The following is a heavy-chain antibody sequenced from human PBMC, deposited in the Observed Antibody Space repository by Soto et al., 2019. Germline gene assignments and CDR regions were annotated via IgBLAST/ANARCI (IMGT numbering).Heavy chain of an antibody. CDR3: ARGGPDYTQILYGMDV. CDR1: GFTFSSYW. Sequence: PGGSLRLSCAASGFTFSSYWMSWVRQAPGKGLEWVANIKQDGSEKYYVDSVKGRFTISRDNAKNSLYLQMNSLRAEDTAVYYCARGGPDYTQILYGMDVWGQGTTVTVSS. CDR2: IKQDGSEK. D-gene: IGHD4-4*01. J-gene: IGHJ6*02. V-gene: IGHV3-7*03.